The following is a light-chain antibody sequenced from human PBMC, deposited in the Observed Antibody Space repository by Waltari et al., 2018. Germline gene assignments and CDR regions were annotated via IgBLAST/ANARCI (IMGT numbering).Light chain of an antibody. CDR3: QSYDSSLRGSV. CDR2: ANN. CDR1: SSNIGAGNP. V-gene: IGLV1-40*01. J-gene: IGLJ2*01. Sequence: QSVLTQPPSVSGAPGQRVTISCTRSSSNIGAGNPVHWYQQLPGTAPKVLIYANNKRPSGVPDRFSGSKSGTSASLAITGLQAEDEADYYCQSYDSSLRGSVFGGGTKVTVL.